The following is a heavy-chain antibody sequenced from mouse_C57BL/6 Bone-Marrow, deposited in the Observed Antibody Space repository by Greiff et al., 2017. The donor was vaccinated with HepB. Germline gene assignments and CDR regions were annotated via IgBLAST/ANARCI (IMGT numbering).Heavy chain of an antibody. Sequence: QSCKASGYTFTSYWMHWVKQRPGRGLEWIGRIDPNSGGTKYNEKFKSKATLTVDKPSSTAYMQLSSLTSEDSAVYYCARAPLTTVVVDWYFDVWGTGTTVTVSS. J-gene: IGHJ1*03. V-gene: IGHV1-72*01. CDR3: ARAPLTTVVVDWYFDV. D-gene: IGHD1-1*01. CDR1: GYTFTSYW. CDR2: IDPNSGGT.